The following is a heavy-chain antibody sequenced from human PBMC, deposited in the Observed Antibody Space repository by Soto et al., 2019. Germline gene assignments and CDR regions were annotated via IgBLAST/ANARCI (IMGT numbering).Heavy chain of an antibody. J-gene: IGHJ5*02. V-gene: IGHV3-11*01. CDR3: ARDPTMRGYSHFDP. D-gene: IGHD2-15*01. CDR2: ISTATI. Sequence: QVQLVESGGGLVEPGGSLRLSCAASGFLFSDHYMSWIRQAPGKGPEWISYISTATIYYADSVRGRFTVSRDNAKNSLHLQMNSLRVDDTAVYFCARDPTMRGYSHFDPWGQGTLVTVSS. CDR1: GFLFSDHY.